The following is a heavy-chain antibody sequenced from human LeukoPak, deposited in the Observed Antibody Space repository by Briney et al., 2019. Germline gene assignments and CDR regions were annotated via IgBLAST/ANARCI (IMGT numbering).Heavy chain of an antibody. J-gene: IGHJ5*02. D-gene: IGHD3-3*01. CDR2: ISDGSSTI. Sequence: GGSLRLSCAASGFTFSNYNLNWVRQAPGKGLEWVSYISDGSSTIYYADSVKGRFTISRDNAKNSLYLQMNSLRAEDTAVYYCARDTRHYDFWSGYPNWFDPWGQGTLVAVSS. CDR3: ARDTRHYDFWSGYPNWFDP. V-gene: IGHV3-48*04. CDR1: GFTFSNYN.